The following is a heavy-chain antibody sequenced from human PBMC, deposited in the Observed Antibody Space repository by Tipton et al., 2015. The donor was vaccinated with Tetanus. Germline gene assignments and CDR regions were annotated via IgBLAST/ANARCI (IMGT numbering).Heavy chain of an antibody. Sequence: TLSLTCTVSGGSISNYYWSWIRQPPGKGLEWIGYIYYSGSTNYNPSLKSRVTISVDTSKNQFSLKLTSVTAADTAVYYCARGVRYSGSSFHCFDPWGQGTLVTVSS. D-gene: IGHD6-6*01. CDR3: ARGVRYSGSSFHCFDP. V-gene: IGHV4-59*01. J-gene: IGHJ5*02. CDR1: GGSISNYY. CDR2: IYYSGST.